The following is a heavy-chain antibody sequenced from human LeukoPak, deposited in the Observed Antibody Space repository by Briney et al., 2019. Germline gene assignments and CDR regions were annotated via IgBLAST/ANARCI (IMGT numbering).Heavy chain of an antibody. Sequence: GGSLRLSCAASGFTFSSYWMHWVRQAPGKGLVWVSRINSDGSSTSYADSVKGRFTISRDNAENTLYLQMNSLRAEDTAVYYCARADWHDRSGYYYFDYWGQGILVTVSS. CDR1: GFTFSSYW. V-gene: IGHV3-74*01. CDR2: INSDGSST. D-gene: IGHD3-22*01. J-gene: IGHJ4*02. CDR3: ARADWHDRSGYYYFDY.